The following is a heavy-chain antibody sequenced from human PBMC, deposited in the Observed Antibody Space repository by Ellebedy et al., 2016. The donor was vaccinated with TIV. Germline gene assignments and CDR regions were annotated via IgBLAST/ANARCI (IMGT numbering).Heavy chain of an antibody. J-gene: IGHJ6*02. CDR2: ISAYNGNT. Sequence: ASVKVSXKASGYTFTSYGISWVRQAPGQGLEWMGWISAYNGNTNYAQKLQGRVTMTTDTSTSTAYMELRSLRSDDTAVYYCARGPNYYSSGSSNPMDVWGQGTTVTVSS. CDR3: ARGPNYYSSGSSNPMDV. CDR1: GYTFTSYG. D-gene: IGHD3-10*01. V-gene: IGHV1-18*01.